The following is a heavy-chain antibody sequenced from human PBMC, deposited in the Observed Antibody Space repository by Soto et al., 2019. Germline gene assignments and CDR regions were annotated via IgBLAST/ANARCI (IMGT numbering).Heavy chain of an antibody. J-gene: IGHJ4*02. CDR1: GGTCSSYA. CDR2: IVPIVDTS. CDR3: VRVVAIPGYPDN. V-gene: IGHV1-69*12. D-gene: IGHD5-12*01. Sequence: QGQLVQCGAEVRQPASSVKDACKTSGGTCSSYAISWVRQAPVQGLEWMGGIVPIVDTSTYAQKFQGRVTITADESTSTVYMELSSLRYDDTAVYYCVRVVAIPGYPDNWGQGTLVTVSS.